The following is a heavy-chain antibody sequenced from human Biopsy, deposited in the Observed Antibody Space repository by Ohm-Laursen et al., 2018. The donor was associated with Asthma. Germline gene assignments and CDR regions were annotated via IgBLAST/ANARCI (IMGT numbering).Heavy chain of an antibody. CDR3: ARTYYDFLTGQVHDAFAM. CDR2: INAGNGNT. V-gene: IGHV1/OR15-3*02. CDR1: GYPFTDYY. D-gene: IGHD3-9*01. J-gene: IGHJ3*02. Sequence: GASVKVSCKASGYPFTDYYVHWVRQAPGQGLEWMGRINAGNGNTKYSEKFQGRVTITRDTSASTAYMDLSSLRSEDTAVYYCARTYYDFLTGQVHDAFAMWGQGTMVTVSS.